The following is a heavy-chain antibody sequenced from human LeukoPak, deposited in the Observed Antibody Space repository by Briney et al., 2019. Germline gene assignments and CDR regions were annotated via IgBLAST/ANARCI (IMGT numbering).Heavy chain of an antibody. Sequence: GGSLRLPCAASGFTLSSYAMSWVRQGPGKGLEWVSVISGSGGSTYYVDSVQGRFTISRDNSKNTLFLQMDSLRAEDTAVYYCAKGGFGRPFDYWGQGTLVTVSS. CDR3: AKGGFGRPFDY. CDR1: GFTLSSYA. CDR2: ISGSGGST. J-gene: IGHJ4*02. D-gene: IGHD3-10*01. V-gene: IGHV3-23*01.